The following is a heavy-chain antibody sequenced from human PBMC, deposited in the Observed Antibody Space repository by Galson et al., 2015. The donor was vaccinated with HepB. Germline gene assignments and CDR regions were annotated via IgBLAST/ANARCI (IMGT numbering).Heavy chain of an antibody. Sequence: SVKVSCKASGYTFTGYYMHWVRQAPGQGLEWMGWINPNSGGTNYAQKFQGRVTMTRDTSISTAYMELSRLRSDDTAEYYCAYGYSGYDSLGYWGQGTLVTVSS. J-gene: IGHJ4*02. V-gene: IGHV1-2*02. D-gene: IGHD5-12*01. CDR1: GYTFTGYY. CDR2: INPNSGGT. CDR3: AYGYSGYDSLGY.